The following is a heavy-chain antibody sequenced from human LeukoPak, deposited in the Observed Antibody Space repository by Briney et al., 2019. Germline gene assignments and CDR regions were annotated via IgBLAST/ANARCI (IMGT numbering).Heavy chain of an antibody. V-gene: IGHV4-59*08. D-gene: IGHD6-13*01. CDR3: ARQSRNDAFDI. CDR2: IYYSGST. Sequence: SETLSLTCTVSGGSISSYYWSWIRQPPGKGLEWIGYIYYSGSTNYNPSLKSRVTISVDTSKNQFPLKLSSVTAADTAVYCCARQSRNDAFDIWGQGTMVTVSS. CDR1: GGSISSYY. J-gene: IGHJ3*02.